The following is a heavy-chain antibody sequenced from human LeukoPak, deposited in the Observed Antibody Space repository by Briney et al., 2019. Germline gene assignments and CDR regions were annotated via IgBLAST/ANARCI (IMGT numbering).Heavy chain of an antibody. CDR2: IYYSGST. CDR3: ARGLAVAGTGLVHYYMDV. V-gene: IGHV4-38-2*02. Sequence: SETLSLTCTVSGYSISSGYYWGWIRQPPGKGLEWIGSIYYSGSTYYNPSLKSRVTISVDTSKNQFSLKLSSVTAADTAVYYCARGLAVAGTGLVHYYMDVWGKGTTVTISS. J-gene: IGHJ6*03. D-gene: IGHD6-19*01. CDR1: GYSISSGYY.